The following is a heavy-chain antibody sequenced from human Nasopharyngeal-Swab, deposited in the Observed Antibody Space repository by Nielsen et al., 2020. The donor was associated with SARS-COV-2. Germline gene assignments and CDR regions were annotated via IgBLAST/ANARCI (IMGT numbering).Heavy chain of an antibody. J-gene: IGHJ4*02. Sequence: ASVTVSCKASGYTFTVYYMHCVRQAPGQGLEWMGRINPNSGGTNYAQKFQGRVTMTRDTSISTAYMELSRLRSDDTAVYYCARDREMVLDYWGQGTLVTVSS. CDR3: ARDREMVLDY. V-gene: IGHV1-2*06. CDR1: GYTFTVYY. CDR2: INPNSGGT. D-gene: IGHD5-24*01.